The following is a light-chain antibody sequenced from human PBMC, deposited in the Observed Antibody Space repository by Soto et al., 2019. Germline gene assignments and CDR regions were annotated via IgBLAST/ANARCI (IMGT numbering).Light chain of an antibody. CDR3: QQYSSTFWT. CDR2: GAS. CDR1: QSISSSY. Sequence: ELGLTQSPGTLPLSPGERTTLSCRASQSISSSYLAWYQQKPGQAPRLLVYGASSRATGIPDRFSGSGSVTDFTLTISRLEPEDFALYYCQQYSSTFWTLGQGTKVEI. J-gene: IGKJ1*01. V-gene: IGKV3-20*01.